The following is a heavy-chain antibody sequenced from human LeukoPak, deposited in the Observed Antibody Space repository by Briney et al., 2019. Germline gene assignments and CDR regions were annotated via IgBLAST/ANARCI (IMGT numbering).Heavy chain of an antibody. Sequence: PGGSLRLSCAASGFSFSSYWMSWVRQAPGKGLEWVASIKQDGTETHYVDSVEGRFTISKDNAKNSLYLQFNSLRAEVTDVYYCAREDHSNYEYWGQGTLVTVSS. J-gene: IGHJ4*02. CDR2: IKQDGTET. CDR3: AREDHSNYEY. V-gene: IGHV3-7*03. CDR1: GFSFSSYW. D-gene: IGHD4-11*01.